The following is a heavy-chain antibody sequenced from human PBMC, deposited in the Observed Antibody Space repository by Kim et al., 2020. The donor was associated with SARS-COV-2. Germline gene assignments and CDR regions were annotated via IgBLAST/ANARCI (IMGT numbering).Heavy chain of an antibody. J-gene: IGHJ4*02. CDR2: ISSSGSTI. D-gene: IGHD5-18*01. CDR1: GFTFSSYE. CDR3: ARDSPSGYSYGFPAGTIDY. Sequence: GGSLRLSCAASGFTFSSYEMNWVRQAPGKGLEWVSYISSSGSTIYYADSVKGRFTISRDNAKNSLYLQMNSLRAEDTAVYYCARDSPSGYSYGFPAGTIDYWGQGTLVTVSS. V-gene: IGHV3-48*03.